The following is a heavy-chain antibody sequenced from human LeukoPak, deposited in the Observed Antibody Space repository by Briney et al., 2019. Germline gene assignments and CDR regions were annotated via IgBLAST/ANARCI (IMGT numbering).Heavy chain of an antibody. CDR2: ISSSGSTI. D-gene: IGHD1-26*01. V-gene: IGHV3-48*03. Sequence: PGGSLRLSCAASGFTFSGYEMNWVRQAPGKGLEWVSYISSSGSTIYYADSVKGRFTISRDNAKNSLYLQMNSLRAEDTAVYYCARDLWQWELLDFWGQGTLVTVSS. CDR3: ARDLWQWELLDF. J-gene: IGHJ4*02. CDR1: GFTFSGYE.